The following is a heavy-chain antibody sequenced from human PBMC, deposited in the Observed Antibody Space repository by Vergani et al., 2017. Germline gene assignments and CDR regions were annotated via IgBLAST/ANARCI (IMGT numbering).Heavy chain of an antibody. Sequence: QVQLVQSGAEVKKPGASVKVSCWASGYTFIEYDIDWVRQAAGQGLEWMGWMNPKSGNSGFAQKFQGRVTMTRDTSISTAYMVLNSLTSEDTAVYYCARAPGRRCSGGSCYSSFRWFDPWGQGTLVTVFS. CDR2: MNPKSGNS. V-gene: IGHV1-8*01. J-gene: IGHJ5*02. D-gene: IGHD2-15*01. CDR3: ARAPGRRCSGGSCYSSFRWFDP. CDR1: GYTFIEYD.